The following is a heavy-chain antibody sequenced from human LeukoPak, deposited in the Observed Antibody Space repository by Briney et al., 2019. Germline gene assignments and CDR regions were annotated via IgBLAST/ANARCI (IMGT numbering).Heavy chain of an antibody. CDR3: ARAPPGYDDSSGDLYYFDY. D-gene: IGHD3-22*01. CDR1: GGTFSSYA. Sequence: ASVKVSCKASGGTFSSYAISWVRQAPGQGLEWMGGIIPIFGTANYAQKFQGRVTITADESTSTAYIELSSLRSEDTAVYYCARAPPGYDDSSGDLYYFDYWGQGTLVTVSS. J-gene: IGHJ4*02. V-gene: IGHV1-69*01. CDR2: IIPIFGTA.